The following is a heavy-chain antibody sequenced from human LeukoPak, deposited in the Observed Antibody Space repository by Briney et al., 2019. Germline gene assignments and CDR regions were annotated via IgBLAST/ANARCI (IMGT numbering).Heavy chain of an antibody. CDR1: GFTFSSYS. V-gene: IGHV3-21*01. D-gene: IGHD3-22*01. CDR3: ARDRRLRYDSSGYQYAFDI. CDR2: ISSSSCYI. J-gene: IGHJ3*02. Sequence: PGGSLRLSCAASGFTFSSYSMNWVRQAPGKGLEWVSSISSSSCYIYYADSVKGRFTISRDNAKNSLYLQMNSLRAEDTAVYYCARDRRLRYDSSGYQYAFDIWGQGTMVTVSS.